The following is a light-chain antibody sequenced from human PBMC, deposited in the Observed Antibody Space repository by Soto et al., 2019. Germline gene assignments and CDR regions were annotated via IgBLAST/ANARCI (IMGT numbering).Light chain of an antibody. CDR1: QSISSY. CDR3: QQYDNLFT. CDR2: DAS. Sequence: DIQMTQSPSSLSASLGYGVTITCRASQSISSYLNWYQQKPGKAPKLLIYDASNLETGVPSRFSGSGSGTDFTFTISSLQPEDIATYYCQQYDNLFTFGPGTKVD. J-gene: IGKJ3*01. V-gene: IGKV1-33*01.